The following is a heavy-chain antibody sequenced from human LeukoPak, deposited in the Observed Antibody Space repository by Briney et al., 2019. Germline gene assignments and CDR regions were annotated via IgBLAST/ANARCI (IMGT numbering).Heavy chain of an antibody. Sequence: SETLSLTCTVSGGSISSSSYYWGWIRQPPGKGLEWIGSIYYSGSTYYNPSLKSRVTISVDTSRNQFSLKLSSVTAADTAVYYCARLNGLELPDWGQGTLVTVSS. J-gene: IGHJ4*02. V-gene: IGHV4-39*01. D-gene: IGHD1-7*01. CDR2: IYYSGST. CDR1: GGSISSSSYY. CDR3: ARLNGLELPD.